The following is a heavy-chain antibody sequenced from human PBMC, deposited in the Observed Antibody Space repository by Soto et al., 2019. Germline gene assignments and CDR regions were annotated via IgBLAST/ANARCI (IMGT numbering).Heavy chain of an antibody. V-gene: IGHV4-4*02. D-gene: IGHD1-1*01. CDR2: VHISGHS. J-gene: IGHJ5*01. CDR3: ARVRQGCSANNCYFDP. Sequence: QVHLQESGPGLVAPSGTLSLTCTLSGGSVRAPDWWNWVRQSPDKGLEWIAEVHISGHSNYNPSLRSGVSVSIDSSKNHFYLNLNSVTAADTAIYYCARVRQGCSANNCYFDPWGQGTQVTISS. CDR1: GGSVRAPDW.